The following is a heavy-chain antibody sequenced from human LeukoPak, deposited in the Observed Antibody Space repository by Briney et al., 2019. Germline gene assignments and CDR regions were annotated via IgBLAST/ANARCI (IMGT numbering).Heavy chain of an antibody. CDR2: INAGNGNT. CDR3: ARLDTAMAPGNY. V-gene: IGHV1-3*01. J-gene: IGHJ4*02. D-gene: IGHD5-18*01. CDR1: GHTFTSYA. Sequence: ASVKVSCKASGHTFTSYAMHWVRQAPGQRLEWMGWINAGNGNTKYSQKFQGRVTITRDTSASAAYMELSSLRSEDTAVYYCARLDTAMAPGNYWGQGTLVTVSS.